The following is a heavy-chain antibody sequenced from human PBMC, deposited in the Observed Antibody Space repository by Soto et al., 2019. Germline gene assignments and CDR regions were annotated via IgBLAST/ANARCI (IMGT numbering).Heavy chain of an antibody. CDR2: ISPDGGST. D-gene: IGHD3-10*01. Sequence: QVQLVKSGAEGKKPGASVKVSCKASGYDFSDHYIHWGRQAPGQGLEWMGLISPDGGSTRYSQPFQARITMTRDTSTSTVYMELSSLRSEDTAVYYCARAPRGGVIIVITSAQIDYWGQGTLVTVSS. CDR1: GYDFSDHY. V-gene: IGHV1-46*01. J-gene: IGHJ4*02. CDR3: ARAPRGGVIIVITSAQIDY.